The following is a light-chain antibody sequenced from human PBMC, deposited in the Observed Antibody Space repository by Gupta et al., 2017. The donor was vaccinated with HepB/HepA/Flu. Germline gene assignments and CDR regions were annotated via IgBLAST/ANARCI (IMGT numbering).Light chain of an antibody. V-gene: IGKV1-5*03. Sequence: DIQMTQSPSTLSASVGDRVTITCRASQTIDNWLAWYQQKPGKAPKLLIYKASSLESGVPSRFSGSGSGTDFTLTISSLQADDFATYYCQQYNTSSDTFGQGTKVEIK. CDR2: KAS. CDR3: QQYNTSSDT. CDR1: QTIDNW. J-gene: IGKJ1*01.